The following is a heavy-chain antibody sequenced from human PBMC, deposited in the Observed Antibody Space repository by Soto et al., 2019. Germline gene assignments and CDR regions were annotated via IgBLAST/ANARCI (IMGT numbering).Heavy chain of an antibody. J-gene: IGHJ4*02. Sequence: ASVKVSCKASGYTFTSYAMHWVRQAPGQRLEWMGWINAGNGNTKYSQKFQGRVTITRDTSASTAYMELNSLRVEDTAVYYCTKSKELGVSAPDHWGQGTLVTVSS. CDR2: INAGNGNT. CDR3: TKSKELGVSAPDH. V-gene: IGHV1-3*01. D-gene: IGHD1-26*01. CDR1: GYTFTSYA.